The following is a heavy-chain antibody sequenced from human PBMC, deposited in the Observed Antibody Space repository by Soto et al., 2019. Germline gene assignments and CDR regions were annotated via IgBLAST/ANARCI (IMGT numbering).Heavy chain of an antibody. CDR2: ISAYNGNT. D-gene: IGHD3-22*01. V-gene: IGHV1-18*01. CDR1: GYTFTSYG. CDR3: ARDADSSGYPHFDY. J-gene: IGHJ4*02. Sequence: SAKVSCKASGYTFTSYGISWVRQAPGQGLEWMGWISAYNGNTNYAQKLQGRVTMTTDTSTSTAYMELRSLRSDDTAVYYCARDADSSGYPHFDYWGQGTLVTVSS.